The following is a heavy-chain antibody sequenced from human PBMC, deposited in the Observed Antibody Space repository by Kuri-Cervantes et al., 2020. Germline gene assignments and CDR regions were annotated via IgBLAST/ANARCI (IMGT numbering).Heavy chain of an antibody. Sequence: LSLTCAASGFTFDDYAMHWVRQAPGKGLEWVSGISWNSGSIGYADSVKGRFTISRDNAKNSLYLQMNSLRAEDTALYYCAKDIGPGAAAQEDYYYYGMDVWGHGTTVTVSS. V-gene: IGHV3-9*01. CDR2: ISWNSGSI. CDR3: AKDIGPGAAAQEDYYYYGMDV. CDR1: GFTFDDYA. J-gene: IGHJ6*02. D-gene: IGHD6-13*01.